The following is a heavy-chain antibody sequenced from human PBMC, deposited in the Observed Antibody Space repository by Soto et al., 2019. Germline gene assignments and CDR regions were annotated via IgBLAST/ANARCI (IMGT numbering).Heavy chain of an antibody. V-gene: IGHV5-10-1*01. D-gene: IGHD3-22*01. CDR1: GYSFTSYW. Sequence: PGESLKISCNGSGYSFTSYWISWVRQMPGKGLEWMGRIDPSDSYTNYSPSFQGHVTISADKSISTAYLQWSSLKASDTAMYYCARHSSTITMIVVVDAFDIWGQGTMVTVSS. J-gene: IGHJ3*02. CDR2: IDPSDSYT. CDR3: ARHSSTITMIVVVDAFDI.